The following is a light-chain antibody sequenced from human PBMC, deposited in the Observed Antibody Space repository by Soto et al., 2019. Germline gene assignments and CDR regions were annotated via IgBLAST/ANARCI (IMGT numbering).Light chain of an antibody. J-gene: IGLJ1*01. CDR2: EAT. Sequence: QSALTQPASVSGSPGQSITISCAGTRSDIGASNSVSWYQHLPGRSPTLIIYEATNRPSGVSERFSGSKAGETASLTISGLQADDESEYFCISYKTDDTFVFGGGTKLTVL. CDR1: RSDIGASNS. CDR3: ISYKTDDTFV. V-gene: IGLV2-14*01.